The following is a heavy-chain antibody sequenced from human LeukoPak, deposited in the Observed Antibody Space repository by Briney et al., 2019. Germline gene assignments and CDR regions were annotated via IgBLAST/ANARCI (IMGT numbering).Heavy chain of an antibody. CDR2: IYYSGGT. J-gene: IGHJ6*03. CDR3: ARQATEFKYYYYYYMDV. V-gene: IGHV4-39*01. CDR1: GGSISSYY. Sequence: SETLSLTCTVSGGSISSYYWGWLRQPPGKGLEWIGSIYYSGGTYYNPSLKSRVTISVDTSKNQFSLKLSSVTAADTAVYYCARQATEFKYYYYYYMDVWGKGTTVTISS. D-gene: IGHD1-26*01.